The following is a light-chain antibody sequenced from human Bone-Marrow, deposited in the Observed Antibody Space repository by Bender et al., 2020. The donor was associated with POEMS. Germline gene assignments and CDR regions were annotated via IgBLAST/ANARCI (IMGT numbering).Light chain of an antibody. CDR1: SSDVGGYDH. CDR2: DVS. Sequence: QSALTQPASVSGSPGQSVAISCTGTSSDVGGYDHVSWYQQHPGKTPKLIIYDVSKRPSGVSNRFSGSKSGNTASLTISGLQPEDEADYYCSSYASSDTVVFGGGTKLTVL. CDR3: SSYASSDTVV. J-gene: IGLJ3*02. V-gene: IGLV2-14*03.